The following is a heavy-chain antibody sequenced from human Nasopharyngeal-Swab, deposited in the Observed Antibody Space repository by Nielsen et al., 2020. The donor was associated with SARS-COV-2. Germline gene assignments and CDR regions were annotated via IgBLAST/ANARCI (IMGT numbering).Heavy chain of an antibody. CDR2: IRSKGNNYAT. CDR1: GFTFSDSA. CDR3: TRCGGGCYSGRDY. Sequence: GGSLRLSCAASGFTFSDSAIHWVRQASGEGLEWVARIRSKGNNYATAYSASVKGRFIIFRDDPTNTAYLQMNSLKTEDTAMYYCTRCGGGCYSGRDYWGQGTLVTV. D-gene: IGHD2-15*01. V-gene: IGHV3-73*01. J-gene: IGHJ4*02.